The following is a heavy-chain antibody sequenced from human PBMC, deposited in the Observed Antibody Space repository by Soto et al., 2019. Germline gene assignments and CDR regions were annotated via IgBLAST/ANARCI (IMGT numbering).Heavy chain of an antibody. CDR2: INSDGSST. CDR3: ARGPSYSSSWYGFDY. D-gene: IGHD6-13*01. J-gene: IGHJ4*02. Sequence: EVQLVESGGNLVQPGGSLRLSCVGSGFTFSSHWMHWVRQAPGKGLAWVSRINSDGSSTTYADSVKGRFNISRDNAKNTLSLQMNSLRAEDTAIYYCARGPSYSSSWYGFDYWGQGALVTVSS. CDR1: GFTFSSHW. V-gene: IGHV3-74*01.